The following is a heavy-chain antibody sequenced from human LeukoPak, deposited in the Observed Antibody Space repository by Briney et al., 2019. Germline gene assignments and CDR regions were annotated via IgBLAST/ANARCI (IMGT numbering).Heavy chain of an antibody. Sequence: PSETLSLTCTVSGGSISSGGYYWSWIRQHPGKGLEWIGYIYYSGTTYYSPSLKSRVTISVDTSKNQFSLRMSSVTAADTAVYYCARDYRLRWYDSWGQGTLVSVSS. CDR1: GGSISSGGYY. D-gene: IGHD4-17*01. CDR2: IYYSGTT. CDR3: ARDYRLRWYDS. V-gene: IGHV4-31*03. J-gene: IGHJ5*01.